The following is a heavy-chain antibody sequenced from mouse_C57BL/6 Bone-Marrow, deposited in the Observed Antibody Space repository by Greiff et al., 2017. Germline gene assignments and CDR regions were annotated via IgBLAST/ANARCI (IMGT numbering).Heavy chain of an antibody. D-gene: IGHD2-2*01. V-gene: IGHV1-81*01. CDR2: IYPRSGNT. CDR1: GYTFTSYG. Sequence: QVQLLQSGAELARPGASVKLSCKASGYTFTSYGISWVKQRTGQGLEWIGEIYPRSGNTYYNEKFKGKATLTADKSSSTGYMEIRRLTSEDSAVYFCAGVGDDGYDEGYFDVWGTGTTVIVSS. CDR3: AGVGDDGYDEGYFDV. J-gene: IGHJ1*03.